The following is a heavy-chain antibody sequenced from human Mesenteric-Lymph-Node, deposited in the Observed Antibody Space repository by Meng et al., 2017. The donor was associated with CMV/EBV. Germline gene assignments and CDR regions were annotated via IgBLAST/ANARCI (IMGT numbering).Heavy chain of an antibody. CDR3: ARDYVVPAAIGYYYYYGMDV. D-gene: IGHD2-2*01. CDR2: IYYDGST. J-gene: IGHJ6*02. V-gene: IGHV4-39*07. Sequence: SETLSLTCTGSGGSIYSSSYYWGWIRQPPGKGLEWIGSIYYDGSTYYNPSLKSRVTISVDTSKNQFSLKLSSVTAADTAVYYCARDYVVPAAIGYYYYYGMDVWGQGTTVTVSS. CDR1: GGSIYSSSYY.